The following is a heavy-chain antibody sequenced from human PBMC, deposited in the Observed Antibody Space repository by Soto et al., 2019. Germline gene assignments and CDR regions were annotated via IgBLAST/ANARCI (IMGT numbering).Heavy chain of an antibody. Sequence: GWPLRLSCTASEFTFSSYDMHWVVKPTGKGLEWVSAIGTAGDTYYPGSVKGRFTISRENAKNSLYLQMNSLRAGDTAVYYCARASMVRGAPDYYGMEVWGQGTTVTVSS. CDR2: IGTAGDT. CDR3: ARASMVRGAPDYYGMEV. CDR1: EFTFSSYD. J-gene: IGHJ6*02. V-gene: IGHV3-13*04. D-gene: IGHD3-10*01.